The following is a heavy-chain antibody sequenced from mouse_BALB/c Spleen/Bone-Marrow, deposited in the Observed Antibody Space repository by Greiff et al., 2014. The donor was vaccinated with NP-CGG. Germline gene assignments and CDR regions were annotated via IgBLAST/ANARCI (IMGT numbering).Heavy chain of an antibody. Sequence: EVQLQESGGGLVQPGGSRKLSCAASGFTFSSFGMHWVRQAPERGLEWVAYISSGSSTIFYADTVKGRFTISRDNPKNTLFLQMTSLWSEDTAMYYCTRGGNWEDFDYWGQGTTLTVSS. V-gene: IGHV5-17*02. CDR1: GFTFSSFG. CDR3: TRGGNWEDFDY. J-gene: IGHJ2*01. D-gene: IGHD4-1*01. CDR2: ISSGSSTI.